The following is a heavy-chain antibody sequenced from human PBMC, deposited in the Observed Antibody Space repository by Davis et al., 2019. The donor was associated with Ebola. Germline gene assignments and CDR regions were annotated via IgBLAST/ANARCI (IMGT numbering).Heavy chain of an antibody. J-gene: IGHJ4*02. CDR2: ISYDGSNK. Sequence: PGGSLRLSCAASGFTFSSYAMHWVRQAPGKGLEWVAVISYDGSNKYYADSVKGRFTISRDNSKNTLYLQMNSLRAEDTAVYYCASSEEYCSGGSCTRLTELDYWGQGTLVTVSS. CDR1: GFTFSSYA. CDR3: ASSEEYCSGGSCTRLTELDY. V-gene: IGHV3-30-3*01. D-gene: IGHD2-15*01.